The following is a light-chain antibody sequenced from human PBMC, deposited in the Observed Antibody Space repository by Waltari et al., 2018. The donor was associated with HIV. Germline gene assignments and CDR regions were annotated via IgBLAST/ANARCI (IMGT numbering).Light chain of an antibody. CDR2: DNT. V-gene: IGLV1-51*01. CDR3: GTWDNSLKAGV. J-gene: IGLJ3*02. CDR1: NSNLGNHY. Sequence: QSVLTQPPSVSAAPGQKVTISCSGRNSNLGNHYVAWSQQRPGTDPKLLIFDNTDRPSGMPDRFSGSKSGTSATLGITGLQIGDEADYYCGTWDNSLKAGVFGGGTRLTVL.